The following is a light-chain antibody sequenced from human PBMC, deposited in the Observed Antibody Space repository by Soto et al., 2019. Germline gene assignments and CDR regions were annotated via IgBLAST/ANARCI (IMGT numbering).Light chain of an antibody. CDR1: QSISRY. CDR2: GAS. CDR3: QQYGSSPPT. Sequence: IVLKQSPGTLSLSQGERTTLSCRASQSISRYLAWYQQKPGQGPRLLIYGASSRATGTPDRFSGSGSGTDFTLTINRLEPEDFALYYCQQYGSSPPTFGQGTKV. V-gene: IGKV3-20*01. J-gene: IGKJ1*01.